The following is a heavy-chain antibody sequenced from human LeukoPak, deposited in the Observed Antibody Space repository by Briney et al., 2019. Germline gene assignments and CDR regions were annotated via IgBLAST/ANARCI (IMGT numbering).Heavy chain of an antibody. CDR2: IKQDGSEK. J-gene: IGHJ4*02. V-gene: IGHV3-7*01. D-gene: IGHD3-3*01. CDR1: GFTFSSYW. Sequence: GGSLRLSCAASGFTFSSYWMSWVRQAPGKGLEWVANIKQDGSEKYYVDSVKGRFTISRDNAKNSLYLQMNSLRAEDTAVYYCARGENRIYDFRSGYYPRLLDYWGQGTLVTVSS. CDR3: ARGENRIYDFRSGYYPRLLDY.